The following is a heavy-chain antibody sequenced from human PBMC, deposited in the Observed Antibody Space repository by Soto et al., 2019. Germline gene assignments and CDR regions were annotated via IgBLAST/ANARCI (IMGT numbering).Heavy chain of an antibody. Sequence: QVQLVQSGAEVKKPGASVKVSCKVSGYTLTELSMHWVRQAPGKGLEWMGGFDPEDDETIYAQKFQGRVTMTEDTSTDTAYMELSSLRSEDTAVYYCATEMWYSSSWYKRHWFDPWGQGTLVTVSS. V-gene: IGHV1-24*01. D-gene: IGHD6-13*01. CDR1: GYTLTELS. J-gene: IGHJ5*02. CDR2: FDPEDDET. CDR3: ATEMWYSSSWYKRHWFDP.